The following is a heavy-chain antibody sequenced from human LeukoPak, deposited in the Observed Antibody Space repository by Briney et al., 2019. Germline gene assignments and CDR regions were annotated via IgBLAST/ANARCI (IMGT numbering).Heavy chain of an antibody. CDR2: ISCDGSNK. V-gene: IGHV3-30*03. Sequence: GGSLRLSCTASGFTFSSYGMHWVRQAPGKGLEWVAVISCDGSNKYYADSVKGRFTISRDNSKNTLYVQMNSLRAEDTAVYYCARGGSSSEHDYWGQGTLVTVST. J-gene: IGHJ4*02. CDR1: GFTFSSYG. D-gene: IGHD6-6*01. CDR3: ARGGSSSEHDY.